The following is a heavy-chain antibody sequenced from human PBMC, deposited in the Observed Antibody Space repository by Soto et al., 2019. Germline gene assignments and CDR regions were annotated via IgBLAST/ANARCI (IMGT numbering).Heavy chain of an antibody. CDR3: AREPGDYDYYYGMDV. D-gene: IGHD4-17*01. CDR2: IYSGGST. J-gene: IGHJ6*02. CDR1: GFTVSSNY. V-gene: IGHV3-53*01. Sequence: EVQLVESGGGLIQPGGSLRLSCAASGFTVSSNYMSWVRQAPGKGLEWVSVIYSGGSTYYADSVKGRFTISRDNSKNTLYLQMNSLRAEDTAVYYCAREPGDYDYYYGMDVWGQGTTVTVSS.